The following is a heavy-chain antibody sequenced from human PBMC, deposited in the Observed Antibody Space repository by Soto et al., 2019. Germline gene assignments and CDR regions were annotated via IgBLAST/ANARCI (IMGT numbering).Heavy chain of an antibody. J-gene: IGHJ4*02. CDR2: ISFDGSNK. Sequence: QVQLVESGGGVVQPGRSLRLSCAASGFTFRSYAMHWVRQAPGKGLEWVAFISFDGSNKYYADSVKGRFTISRDNSKNALYLQMNSLRAEDTAVYYCARAAVPSYFDYWGQGTLVTVSS. CDR3: ARAAVPSYFDY. CDR1: GFTFRSYA. V-gene: IGHV3-30*01.